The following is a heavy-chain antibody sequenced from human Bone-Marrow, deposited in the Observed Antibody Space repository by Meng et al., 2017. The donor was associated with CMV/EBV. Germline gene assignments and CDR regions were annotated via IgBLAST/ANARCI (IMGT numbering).Heavy chain of an antibody. V-gene: IGHV1-2*02. D-gene: IGHD3/OR15-3a*01. CDR2: INPNSGGT. Sequence: ASVKVSCKASGYTFTGYYMHWVRQAPGQGLEWMGWINPNSGGTNSAQKFQGRVTMTRNTSISTAYMELSSLRSEDTAVYYCARLWDSFYYYYGMDVWGQGTTVTVSS. J-gene: IGHJ6*02. CDR3: ARLWDSFYYYYGMDV. CDR1: GYTFTGYY.